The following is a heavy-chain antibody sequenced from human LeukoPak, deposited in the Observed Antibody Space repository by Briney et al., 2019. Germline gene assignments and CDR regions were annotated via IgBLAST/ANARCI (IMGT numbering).Heavy chain of an antibody. J-gene: IGHJ4*02. Sequence: PGRSLRLSCAASGFTFSSYAMHWVRQAPGKGLEYVSAISSNGGSTYYANSVKGRFTISRDNSKNTLYLQMGSLRAEDMAVYYCARPRGDFWSGYYYWGQGTLVTVSS. V-gene: IGHV3-64*01. CDR3: ARPRGDFWSGYYY. CDR1: GFTFSSYA. D-gene: IGHD3-3*01. CDR2: ISSNGGST.